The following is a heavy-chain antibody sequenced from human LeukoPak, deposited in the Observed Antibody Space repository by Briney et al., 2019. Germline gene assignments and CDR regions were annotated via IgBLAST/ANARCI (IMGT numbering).Heavy chain of an antibody. CDR3: ARDKDGVVIFH. Sequence: PSETLSLTCTVSGGSISSYYWSWIRQPPGKGLEWIGYVDYSGSTNYNPSLKSRVTISVDTSKNQFSLKLSSVTAADTAVYYCARDKDGVVIFHWGQGTLVTVFS. V-gene: IGHV4-59*01. J-gene: IGHJ4*02. CDR1: GGSISSYY. D-gene: IGHD3-3*01. CDR2: VDYSGST.